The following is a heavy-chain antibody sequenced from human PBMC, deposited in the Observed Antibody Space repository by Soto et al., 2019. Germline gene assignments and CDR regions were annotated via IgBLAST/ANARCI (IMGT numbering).Heavy chain of an antibody. CDR1: GFTFSSYA. CDR3: AKDPYGSGSYNPVNYFDY. Sequence: GGSLRLSCAASGFTFSSYAMSWVRQAPGKGLEWVSAISGSGGSTYYADSVKGRFTISRDNSKNTLYLQMNSLRAEDTAVYYCAKDPYGSGSYNPVNYFDYWGQGTLVTVSS. V-gene: IGHV3-23*01. D-gene: IGHD3-10*01. J-gene: IGHJ4*02. CDR2: ISGSGGST.